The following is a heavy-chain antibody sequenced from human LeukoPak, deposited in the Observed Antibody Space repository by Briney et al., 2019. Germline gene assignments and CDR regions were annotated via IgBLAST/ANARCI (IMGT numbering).Heavy chain of an antibody. Sequence: ASVKVSCKASGYTFINYYMHWVRQAPGQGLEWMGRIDPDSGGTSYAQNLKGRVTMTTDTSISTAYMELSRLRSDDTAVYYCAREYYDSSGRKHAFDIWGQGTMVTVSS. V-gene: IGHV1-2*02. D-gene: IGHD3-22*01. CDR2: IDPDSGGT. J-gene: IGHJ3*02. CDR3: AREYYDSSGRKHAFDI. CDR1: GYTFINYY.